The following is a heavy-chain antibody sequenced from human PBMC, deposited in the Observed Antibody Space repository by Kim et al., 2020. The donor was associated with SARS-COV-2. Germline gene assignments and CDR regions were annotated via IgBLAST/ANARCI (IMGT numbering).Heavy chain of an antibody. Sequence: SVKVSCKASGGTFSSYAISWVRQAPGQGLEWMGGIIPIFGTANYAQKFQGRVTITADESTSTAYMELSSLRSEDTAVYYCARDKIDVSGSYSTPVFWFDPWGQGTLVTVSS. CDR2: IIPIFGTA. CDR3: ARDKIDVSGSYSTPVFWFDP. D-gene: IGHD3-10*01. V-gene: IGHV1-69*13. J-gene: IGHJ5*02. CDR1: GGTFSSYA.